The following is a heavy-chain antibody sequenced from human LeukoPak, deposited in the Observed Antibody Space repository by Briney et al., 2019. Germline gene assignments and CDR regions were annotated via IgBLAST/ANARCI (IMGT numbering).Heavy chain of an antibody. CDR2: IYYSGST. CDR3: ARILIAVAGTRAFDI. D-gene: IGHD6-19*01. J-gene: IGHJ3*02. V-gene: IGHV4-31*03. CDR1: GGSISSGGYY. Sequence: SQTLSLTCTVSGGSISSGGYYWSWIRQHPGKGLEWIGYIYYSGSTYYNPSLKSRVTISVDTSKNQFSLKLSSVTAADTAVYYCARILIAVAGTRAFDIWGQGTMVTVPS.